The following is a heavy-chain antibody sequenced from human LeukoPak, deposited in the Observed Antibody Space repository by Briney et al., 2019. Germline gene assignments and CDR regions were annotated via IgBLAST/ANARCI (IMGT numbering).Heavy chain of an antibody. D-gene: IGHD3-22*01. CDR2: IKQDGSEK. CDR3: ARDSSGYYSNDAFDI. V-gene: IGHV3-7*01. J-gene: IGHJ3*02. CDR1: GFTFSSYW. Sequence: PGGSLRLSCAASGFTFSSYWMSWVRQAPGKGLEWVANIKQDGSEKYYVDSVKGRFTISRDNAKNSLYLQMNSLRAEDTAVYYCARDSSGYYSNDAFDIWGQGTMVTVSS.